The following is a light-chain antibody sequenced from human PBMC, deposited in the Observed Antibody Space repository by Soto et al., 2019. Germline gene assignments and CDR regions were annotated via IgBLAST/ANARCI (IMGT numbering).Light chain of an antibody. CDR1: TSNIGSRS. CDR3: AAWDDSRRAWV. Sequence: QSVLSQPPSASETPGQRVTISCSGSTSNIGSRSVHWFQQSPGTAPKLLIYRDSQRPSGVPDRFSGSKSGTSASLAISGLRSDDEADYYCAAWDDSRRAWVFGGGTKLTVL. CDR2: RDS. V-gene: IGLV1-47*01. J-gene: IGLJ3*02.